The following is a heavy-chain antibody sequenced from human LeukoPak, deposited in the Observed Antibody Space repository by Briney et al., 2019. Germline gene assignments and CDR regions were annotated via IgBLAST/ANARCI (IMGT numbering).Heavy chain of an antibody. D-gene: IGHD1-26*01. CDR3: ARANIVGAVDDFDY. J-gene: IGHJ4*02. CDR1: VFTPSIYI. CDR2: ISSSSSYI. Sequence: PGGTLRLSRASSVFTPSIYIINWVRQAPGKGLEWVSSISSSSSYIYYADSVKGRFTISRDNAKNSLYLQMNSLRAEDTAVYYCARANIVGAVDDFDYWGQGTLVTVSS. V-gene: IGHV3-21*01.